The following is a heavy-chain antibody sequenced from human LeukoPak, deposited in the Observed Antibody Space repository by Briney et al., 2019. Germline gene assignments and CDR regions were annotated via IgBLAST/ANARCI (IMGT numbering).Heavy chain of an antibody. V-gene: IGHV4-28*01. D-gene: IGHD6-19*01. CDR3: ARYTSGWFDY. CDR2: IYYSGGT. J-gene: IGHJ4*02. CDR1: GYSISSSNW. Sequence: SETLSLTCAVSGYSISSSNWWGWIRQPPGKGLEWIGYIYYSGGTYYNPSLNSRVTMSVDTSKNQFSLKLSSVTAVDTAVYYCARYTSGWFDYWGQGTLVTVSS.